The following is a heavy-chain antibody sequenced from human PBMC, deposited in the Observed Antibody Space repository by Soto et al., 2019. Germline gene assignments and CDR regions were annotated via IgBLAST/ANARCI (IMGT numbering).Heavy chain of an antibody. Sequence: SETLSLTCTVSGGSISIYYWSWIRQPPGKGLEWIGYIYYSGSTNYNPSLKSRVTISVDTSKNQFSLKLSSVTAADTAVYYCARDEGENDYSFDYWGQGTLVTVSS. CDR1: GGSISIYY. V-gene: IGHV4-59*01. CDR3: ARDEGENDYSFDY. D-gene: IGHD4-4*01. J-gene: IGHJ4*02. CDR2: IYYSGST.